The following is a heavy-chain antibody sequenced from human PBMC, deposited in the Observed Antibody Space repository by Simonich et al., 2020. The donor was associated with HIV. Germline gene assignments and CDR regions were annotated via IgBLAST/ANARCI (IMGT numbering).Heavy chain of an antibody. Sequence: EVQLVESGGGLVKPGGSLRLSCAASGFTFSSYSMNWVRQDPGKELEGISSISGSGGTTYYADSAKGRFTISRDNSKNTLYLQMNSLRAEDTGVYYCARASGFDPWGQGTLVTVSS. V-gene: IGHV3-21*01. CDR2: ISGSGGTT. CDR3: ARASGFDP. CDR1: GFTFSSYS. J-gene: IGHJ5*02.